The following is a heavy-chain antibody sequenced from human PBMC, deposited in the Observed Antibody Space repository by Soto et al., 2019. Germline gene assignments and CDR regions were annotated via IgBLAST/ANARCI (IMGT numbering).Heavy chain of an antibody. CDR3: ARNLAASLLWFGELYTPDYYYYGMDV. CDR1: GFTFSSYA. Sequence: GGSLRLSCAASGFTFSSYAMHWVRQAPGKGLEWVAVISYDGSNKYYADSVKGRFTISRDNSKNTLYLQMNSLRAEDTAVYYCARNLAASLLWFGELYTPDYYYYGMDVWGQGTTVTVSS. V-gene: IGHV3-30-3*01. J-gene: IGHJ6*02. D-gene: IGHD3-10*01. CDR2: ISYDGSNK.